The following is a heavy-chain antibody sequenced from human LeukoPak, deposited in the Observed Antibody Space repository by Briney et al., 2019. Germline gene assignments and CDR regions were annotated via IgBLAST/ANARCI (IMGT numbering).Heavy chain of an antibody. CDR2: IRSKAYGGTT. V-gene: IGHV3-49*04. Sequence: GGSLRLSCTASGFTFGDYAMSWVRQAPGKGLEWVGFIRSKAYGGTTEYAASVKGRFTISRDDSKSNAYLQMNSLKTEDTAVYYCTSDYYDEMYYFDYWGQGTLVTVSS. CDR1: GFTFGDYA. D-gene: IGHD3-22*01. J-gene: IGHJ4*02. CDR3: TSDYYDEMYYFDY.